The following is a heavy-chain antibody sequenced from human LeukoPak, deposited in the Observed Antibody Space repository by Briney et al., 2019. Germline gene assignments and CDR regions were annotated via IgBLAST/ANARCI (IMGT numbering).Heavy chain of an antibody. CDR2: IYHSGST. CDR3: ARDPPSLGYCSSTSCSAGY. V-gene: IGHV4-38-2*02. D-gene: IGHD2-2*01. J-gene: IGHJ4*02. CDR1: GYSISSGYY. Sequence: SETLSLTCTVSGYSISSGYYWGWIRQPPGKGLEWIGSIYHSGSTYYNPSLKSRVTISVDTSKNQFSLKLSSVTAADTAVYYCARDPPSLGYCSSTSCSAGYWGQGTLVTVSS.